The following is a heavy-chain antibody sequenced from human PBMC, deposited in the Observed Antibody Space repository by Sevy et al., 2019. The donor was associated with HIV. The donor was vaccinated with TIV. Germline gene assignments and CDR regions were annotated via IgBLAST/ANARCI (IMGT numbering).Heavy chain of an antibody. CDR3: ARDPSIAVGTYYFDY. CDR2: ISAYNGDT. V-gene: IGHV1-18*01. J-gene: IGHJ4*02. CDR1: GYTFTNYG. D-gene: IGHD6-19*01. Sequence: ASVKVSCKASGYTFTNYGINWVRQAPGQGLEWVGWISAYNGDTSSAQNLQGRVTMTTDTSTSTAYMDLRSLRSDDTAVYYCARDPSIAVGTYYFDYWGQGTLVTVSS.